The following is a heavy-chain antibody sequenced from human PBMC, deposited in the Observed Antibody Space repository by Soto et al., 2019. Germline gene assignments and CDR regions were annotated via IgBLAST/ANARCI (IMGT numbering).Heavy chain of an antibody. V-gene: IGHV1-46*01. CDR1: GYTFTSYY. Sequence: ASVKVSCKVSGYTFTSYYMHWVRQAPGQGLEWMGIINPSGGSTSYAQKFQCRVTMTRDTSTSTVYMELSSLRSEDTAVYYCARDTGYDILTGYYTPLFDYWGQGTLVTVSS. CDR2: INPSGGST. J-gene: IGHJ4*02. CDR3: ARDTGYDILTGYYTPLFDY. D-gene: IGHD3-9*01.